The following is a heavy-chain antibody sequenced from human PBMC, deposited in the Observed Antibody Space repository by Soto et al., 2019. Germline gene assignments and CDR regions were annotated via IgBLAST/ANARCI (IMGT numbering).Heavy chain of an antibody. CDR1: GYTFTSYD. CDR3: ARGYCTNGVCYTPQYY. CDR2: MNPNSGNT. Sequence: QVQLVQSGAEVKKPGASVKVSCKASGYTFTSYDINWVRQATGQGLEWMGWMNPNSGNTGYAQKFQGRVTMTRNTSISTAYMELSSLRSEDTAVYYCARGYCTNGVCYTPQYYWGQGTLVTVSS. D-gene: IGHD2-8*01. V-gene: IGHV1-8*01. J-gene: IGHJ4*02.